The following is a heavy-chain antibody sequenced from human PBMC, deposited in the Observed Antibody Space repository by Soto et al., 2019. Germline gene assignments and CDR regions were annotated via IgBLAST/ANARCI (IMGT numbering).Heavy chain of an antibody. D-gene: IGHD5-18*01. CDR2: ISNTGGRT. CDR3: AKSGYIPSNWFDP. V-gene: IGHV3-23*01. CDR1: GFTFSNYA. J-gene: IGHJ5*02. Sequence: EVQLLESGGGLVQPGGSLRLSCAASGFTFSNYAKSWVRQAPGKGLEWVSYISNTGGRTNYADSVKGRFTISRDNSKNTLYLQMNSLRGEDTAIYYCAKSGYIPSNWFDPWGQGTRVTVSS.